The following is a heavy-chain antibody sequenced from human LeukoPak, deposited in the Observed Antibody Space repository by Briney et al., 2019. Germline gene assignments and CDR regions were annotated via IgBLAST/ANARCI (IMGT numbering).Heavy chain of an antibody. Sequence: QPGGSLRLSCAASGFTFSSYAMSWVRQAPGKGLEWVSAISGSGGSTYCADSVKGRFTISRDNSKNTLYLQMNSLRAEDTAVYYCAKDVVVVPAATDYWGQGTLVTVSS. J-gene: IGHJ4*02. D-gene: IGHD2-2*01. CDR1: GFTFSSYA. CDR2: ISGSGGST. V-gene: IGHV3-23*01. CDR3: AKDVVVVPAATDY.